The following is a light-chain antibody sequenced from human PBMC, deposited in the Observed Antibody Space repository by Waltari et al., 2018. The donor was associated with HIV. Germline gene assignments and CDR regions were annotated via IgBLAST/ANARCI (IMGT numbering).Light chain of an antibody. CDR2: EVF. J-gene: IGLJ2*01. V-gene: IGLV2-14*01. CDR3: TSFTSNYTVI. Sequence: QSALTQPASVSGSPGQSITISCTGSTSDFGLYDFISWYQQHPGVVPRVIISEVFRRPAGVSSRFSGSTSGNTASLTISWLQTEDEADYYCTSFTSNYTVIFGGGTKVTVL. CDR1: TSDFGLYDF.